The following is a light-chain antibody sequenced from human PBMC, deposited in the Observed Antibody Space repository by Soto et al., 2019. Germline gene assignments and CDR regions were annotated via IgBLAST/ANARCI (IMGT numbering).Light chain of an antibody. V-gene: IGLV1-40*01. CDR2: GDS. CDR1: SSNIGRGYD. CDR3: QTFDSSLTISWV. J-gene: IGLJ3*02. Sequence: QSALTQPPSVSGAPGQRVTISCTGSSSNIGRGYDFHWYQQFPGSAPRLLLSGDSNRPSGVPDRFSGSRSGTSASLAITGLHAEDEADYYCQTFDSSLTISWVFGGGTKLTVL.